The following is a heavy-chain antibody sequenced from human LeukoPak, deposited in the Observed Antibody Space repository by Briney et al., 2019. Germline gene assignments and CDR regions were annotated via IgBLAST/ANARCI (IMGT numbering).Heavy chain of an antibody. Sequence: SVKVSCKASGGTFSSYAISWVRQAPGQGLEWMGGIIPIFGTANYAQKFQGRVTITADESTSTAYMELSSLRSEDTAVYYCARAVSAAASQVLPTRSYYYYYYMDVWGKGTTVTVSS. D-gene: IGHD6-13*01. J-gene: IGHJ6*03. CDR3: ARAVSAAASQVLPTRSYYYYYYMDV. CDR2: IIPIFGTA. CDR1: GGTFSSYA. V-gene: IGHV1-69*13.